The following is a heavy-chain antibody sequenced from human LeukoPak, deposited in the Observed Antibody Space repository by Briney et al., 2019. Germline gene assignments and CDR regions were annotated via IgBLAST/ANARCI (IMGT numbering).Heavy chain of an antibody. Sequence: PGGSLRLSCGASGFTFSNYGMLWVRQAPGKGLEWVAFIRYDGNNKLYADSMKGRFTISRDNSKNTLYLQMNSLRAEDTALYYCARRFDYGGQGTLVTVSS. CDR1: GFTFSNYG. J-gene: IGHJ4*02. CDR2: IRYDGNNK. V-gene: IGHV3-30*02. CDR3: ARRFDY.